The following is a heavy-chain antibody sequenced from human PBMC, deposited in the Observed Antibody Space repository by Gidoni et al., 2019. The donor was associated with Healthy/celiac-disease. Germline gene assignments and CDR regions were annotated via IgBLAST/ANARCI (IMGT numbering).Heavy chain of an antibody. CDR3: AKDRARAAAELYYYYYMDV. D-gene: IGHD6-13*01. J-gene: IGHJ6*03. V-gene: IGHV3-30*18. CDR1: GFTFSSYG. CDR2: ISYDGSNK. Sequence: QVQLVESGGGVVQPGRSLRLSCAASGFTFSSYGMHWVRQAPGQGLEWVAVISYDGSNKYYADSVKGRFTISRDNSKNTLYLQMNSLRAEDTAVYYCAKDRARAAAELYYYYYMDVWGKGTTVTVSS.